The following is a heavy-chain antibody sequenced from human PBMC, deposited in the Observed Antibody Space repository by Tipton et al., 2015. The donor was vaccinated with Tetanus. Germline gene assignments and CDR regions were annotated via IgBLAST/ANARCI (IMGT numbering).Heavy chain of an antibody. CDR1: GFTFKSYT. Sequence: SLRLYCAASGFTFKSYTMNWVRQAPGNGLKWIAAISGSRLTPYYADSVKGRFTISRDNSKNTLSLQLNNLRADDTAIYYCAKEALGVLNLWGKGTTVTVSS. CDR2: ISGSRLTP. J-gene: IGHJ6*04. D-gene: IGHD3-16*01. V-gene: IGHV3-23*01. CDR3: AKEALGVLNL.